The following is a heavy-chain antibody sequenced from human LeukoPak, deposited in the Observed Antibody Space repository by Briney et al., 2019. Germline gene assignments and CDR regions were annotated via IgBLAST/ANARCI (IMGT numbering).Heavy chain of an antibody. J-gene: IGHJ4*02. Sequence: PGRSLRLSCAASGFTFTDYWMTWVRQVPGKGLEWVANINRAGIESYYVGSVKGRFTISRDNAEKSLYLQMDSLRVDDTAVYYCARVGTWELQRVFDNWGQGTLVTVSS. CDR3: ARVGTWELQRVFDN. V-gene: IGHV3-7*01. CDR1: GFTFTDYW. D-gene: IGHD1-26*01. CDR2: INRAGIES.